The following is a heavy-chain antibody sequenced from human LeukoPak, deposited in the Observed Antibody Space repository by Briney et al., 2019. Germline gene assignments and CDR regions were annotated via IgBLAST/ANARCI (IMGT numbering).Heavy chain of an antibody. D-gene: IGHD3-10*01. CDR2: INRSGST. CDR3: ARGVGSTEDY. J-gene: IGHJ4*02. V-gene: IGHV4-34*01. CDR1: GGSFSGDY. Sequence: SETLSLTCAVYGGSFSGDYWSWVRRPPGKGLEWIAEINRSGSTNYNPSLKSRVTISMDTSKNQFSLRLSSVTAADTALYYCARGVGSTEDYWGQGTLVTVSS.